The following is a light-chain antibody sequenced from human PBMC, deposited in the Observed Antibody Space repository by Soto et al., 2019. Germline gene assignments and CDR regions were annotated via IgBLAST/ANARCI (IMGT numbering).Light chain of an antibody. V-gene: IGLV2-8*01. CDR2: EVN. Sequence: QAVVTQPPSASGSPGQSVTISCTGTSSDVGGYNYVSWYQQHPGKAPKLMIYEVNNRPSGVPDRFSGSKSGNTASLTVSGLQAEDEADYYCSSYAGSNNLGVFGGGTKLTVL. CDR3: SSYAGSNNLGV. J-gene: IGLJ2*01. CDR1: SSDVGGYNY.